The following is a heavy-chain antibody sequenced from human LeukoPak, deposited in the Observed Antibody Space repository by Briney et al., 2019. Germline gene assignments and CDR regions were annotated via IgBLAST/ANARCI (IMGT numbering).Heavy chain of an antibody. D-gene: IGHD1-26*01. CDR1: GSAFTISG. V-gene: IGHV1-18*01. J-gene: IGHJ4*02. CDR2: ISAYNGNT. CDR3: ARMDNSGSYFDY. Sequence: VKLCFTASGSAFTISGFTMNGHPQGQGLELVGWISAYNGNTNYAQKLQGRVTMTTDTSTSTAYMELRSLRSDDTAVYYCARMDNSGSYFDYWGQGTLVTVSS.